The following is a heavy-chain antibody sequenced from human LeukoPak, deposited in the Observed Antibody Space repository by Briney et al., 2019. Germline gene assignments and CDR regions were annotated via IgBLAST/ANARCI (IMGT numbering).Heavy chain of an antibody. CDR2: IIPILGIA. V-gene: IGHV1-69*04. Sequence: VASVKVSCEASGGTFSSYAISWVRQAPGQGLEWMGRIIPILGIANYAQKFQGRVTITADKSTSTAYMELSSLRSEDTAVYYCARDREVLWFGELLYYFDYWGQGTLVTVSS. J-gene: IGHJ4*02. CDR3: ARDREVLWFGELLYYFDY. CDR1: GGTFSSYA. D-gene: IGHD3-10*01.